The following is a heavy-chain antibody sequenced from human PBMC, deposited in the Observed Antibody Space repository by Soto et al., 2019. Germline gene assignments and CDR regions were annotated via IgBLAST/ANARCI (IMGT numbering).Heavy chain of an antibody. V-gene: IGHV4-39*01. CDR1: GGSISSSSYY. D-gene: IGHD6-6*01. CDR2: IYYSGST. J-gene: IGHJ5*02. Sequence: SETLPLTCIVSGGSISSSSYYWGWIRQPPGKGLEWIGSIYYSGSTYYNPSLKSRVTISVDTSKNQFSLKLSSVTAADTAVFYCARHRARNWFDPWGQGTLVTVSS. CDR3: ARHRARNWFDP.